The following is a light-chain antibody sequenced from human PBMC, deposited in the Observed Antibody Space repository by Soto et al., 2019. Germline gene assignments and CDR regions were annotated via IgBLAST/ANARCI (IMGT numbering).Light chain of an antibody. J-gene: IGKJ5*01. V-gene: IGKV1-16*02. CDR2: AAS. CDR3: QQYNSYPIT. Sequence: DLHMTQSPSSLSASVGDRVTITCRASQGISNHLAWFQQRPGKAPKSLIYAASTLHSGVPSKFSGSGSGTDFTLTISSLQPEDFATYYCQQYNSYPITFGQGTRLEIK. CDR1: QGISNH.